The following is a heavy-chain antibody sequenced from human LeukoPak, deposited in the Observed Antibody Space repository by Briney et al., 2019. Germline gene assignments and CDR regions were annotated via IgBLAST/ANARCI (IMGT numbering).Heavy chain of an antibody. CDR3: ARGHSDYDC. Sequence: GGSLRLSCAASGFTFSSYAMHWVRQAPGKGLEWVAVISYDGSSKYYADSVKGRFTISRDNSKNTLYLQMNSLRAEDTAVYYCARGHSDYDCWGQGTLVTVSS. V-gene: IGHV3-30*14. D-gene: IGHD4-11*01. J-gene: IGHJ4*02. CDR2: ISYDGSSK. CDR1: GFTFSSYA.